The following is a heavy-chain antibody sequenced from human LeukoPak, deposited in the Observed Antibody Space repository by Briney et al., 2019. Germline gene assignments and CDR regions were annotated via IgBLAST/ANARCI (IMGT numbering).Heavy chain of an antibody. J-gene: IGHJ5*02. V-gene: IGHV4-4*09. CDR1: GGSISSYY. CDR3: ARGQQLIWFDP. CDR2: IYTSGST. D-gene: IGHD6-13*01. Sequence: PSETLSLTCTVSGGSISSYYWSWIRQPPGKGLEWIGYIYTSGSTNYNPSLKSRVTISVDMSKNQFSLKLSSVTAADTAVYYCARGQQLIWFDPWGQGTLVTVSS.